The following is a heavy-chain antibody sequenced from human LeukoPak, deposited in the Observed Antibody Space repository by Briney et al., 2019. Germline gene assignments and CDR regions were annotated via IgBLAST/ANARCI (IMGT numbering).Heavy chain of an antibody. D-gene: IGHD3-22*01. CDR3: ARGYDSSGYYYVPGTFDY. CDR2: IWYDGSNK. V-gene: IGHV3-33*01. J-gene: IGHJ4*02. Sequence: PGRSLRLSCAASGFTFSSYGMHWVRQAPGKGLEWVAVIWYDGSNKYYADSVKGRFTISRDNAKNSLYLQMNSLRAEDTAVYYCARGYDSSGYYYVPGTFDYWGQGTLVTVSS. CDR1: GFTFSSYG.